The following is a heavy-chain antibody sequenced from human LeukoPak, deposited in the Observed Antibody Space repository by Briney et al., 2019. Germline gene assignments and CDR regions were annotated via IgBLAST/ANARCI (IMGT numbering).Heavy chain of an antibody. CDR2: ISSSSSYI. D-gene: IGHD1/OR15-1a*01. CDR1: GFTFSSYS. CDR3: AKAPPTQLEQSLYMDV. V-gene: IGHV3-21*01. J-gene: IGHJ6*03. Sequence: KPGGSLRLSCAASGFTFSSYSMNWVRQAPGKGLEWVSSISSSSSYIYYADSVKGRFTISRDNAKNSLYLQMNSLRAEDTAVYYCAKAPPTQLEQSLYMDVWGKGTTVTVSS.